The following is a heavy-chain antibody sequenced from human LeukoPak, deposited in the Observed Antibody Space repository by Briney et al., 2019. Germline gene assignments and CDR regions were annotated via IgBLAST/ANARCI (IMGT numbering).Heavy chain of an antibody. D-gene: IGHD5-18*01. V-gene: IGHV3-30*02. CDR3: AKAYSYGYDY. Sequence: GGSLRLSCVASGFTFSSYGMRWVRQAPGKGLEWVAFIWYDGSNKYYADSVKGRFTISRDNSKNTLSLQMSSLRPDDTAVYYCAKAYSYGYDYWGQGTLVTVSS. J-gene: IGHJ4*02. CDR2: IWYDGSNK. CDR1: GFTFSSYG.